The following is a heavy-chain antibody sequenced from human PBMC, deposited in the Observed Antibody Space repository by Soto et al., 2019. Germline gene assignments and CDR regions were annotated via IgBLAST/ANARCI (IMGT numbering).Heavy chain of an antibody. Sequence: SETLSLTCAVYGGSFSGYYWIWIRQPPGKGLEWIGEITHSGSTNYNASLKSRVTISVDTSANQFSLRVRSVTAADTAVYYCARIRGLGEVSPYFDHWGHGALVTVSS. CDR3: ARIRGLGEVSPYFDH. D-gene: IGHD3-16*01. V-gene: IGHV4-34*01. J-gene: IGHJ4*01. CDR1: GGSFSGYY. CDR2: ITHSGST.